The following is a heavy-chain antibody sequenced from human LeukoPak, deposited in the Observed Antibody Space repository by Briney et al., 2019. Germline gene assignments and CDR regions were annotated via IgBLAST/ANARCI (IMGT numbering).Heavy chain of an antibody. D-gene: IGHD6-19*01. CDR1: GITFSNYE. J-gene: IGHJ4*02. V-gene: IGHV3-48*03. Sequence: GGSLRLSCAASGITFSNYEMNWVRRAPGEGLEWVSYINPGGSNRFYAGSVRGRFTISRDDAKKSVYLQMNSLRAEDTAVYYCASSLSSGWGPVDDYWGQGIMVTVSS. CDR2: INPGGSNR. CDR3: ASSLSSGWGPVDDY.